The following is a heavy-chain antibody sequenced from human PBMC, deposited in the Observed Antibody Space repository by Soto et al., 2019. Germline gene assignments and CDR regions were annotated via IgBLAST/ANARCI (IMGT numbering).Heavy chain of an antibody. CDR2: INPATGAA. D-gene: IGHD3-3*01. CDR1: GYPVTAYY. CDR3: ARGGGVGVAGSAAFDM. J-gene: IGHJ3*02. V-gene: IGHV1-2*02. Sequence: QLHLVQSGAVVKKPGASVTVSCSASGYPVTAYYMHWVRQAPGRGLEWMGGINPATGAAKYTQTSQGRVTMTRDTSTSAVFMELSGLTSGGTAVFYWARGGGVGVAGSAAFDMWGQGTLVTVSS.